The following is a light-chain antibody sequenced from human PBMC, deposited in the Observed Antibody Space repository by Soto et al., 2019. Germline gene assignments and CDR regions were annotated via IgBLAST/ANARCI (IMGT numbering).Light chain of an antibody. CDR2: RNN. Sequence: QSVLTQPPSVSGTPGQRVTISCSGSSSNIGSNYVYWYQQLPGTAPKLLIYRNNQLPSGVPDRFSGSKSGTSASLAISGLRSEDEADYYCAAWDDSLSGGVFGGGTKLTVL. V-gene: IGLV1-47*01. CDR1: SSNIGSNY. CDR3: AAWDDSLSGGV. J-gene: IGLJ2*01.